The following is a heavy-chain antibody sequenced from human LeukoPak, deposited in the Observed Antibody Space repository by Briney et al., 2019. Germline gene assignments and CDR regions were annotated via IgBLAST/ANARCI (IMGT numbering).Heavy chain of an antibody. J-gene: IGHJ4*02. CDR1: EFSVGSNY. D-gene: IGHD1-26*01. Sequence: GGSLRLSCAASEFSVGSNYMTWVRQAPGKGLEWVSLIYSGGSTYYADSVKGRFTISRDNSKNTLYLQMNSLRAEDTAVYYCARDEVGGSYAYWGQGSLVTVS. V-gene: IGHV3-66*01. CDR2: IYSGGST. CDR3: ARDEVGGSYAY.